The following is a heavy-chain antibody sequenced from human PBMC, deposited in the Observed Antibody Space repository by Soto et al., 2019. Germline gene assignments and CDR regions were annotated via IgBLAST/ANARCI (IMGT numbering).Heavy chain of an antibody. D-gene: IGHD3-3*01. V-gene: IGHV1-18*04. J-gene: IGHJ6*02. Sequence: ASVKVSCKASGYTFTSYGISWVRQAPGQGLEGMGWISAYNGNTNYAQKLQGRVTMTTDTSTSTAYMELRSLRSDDTAVYYCARDLGRITMFGVAKSTGTYYYYGMDVWGQGTTVTVS. CDR3: ARDLGRITMFGVAKSTGTYYYYGMDV. CDR1: GYTFTSYG. CDR2: ISAYNGNT.